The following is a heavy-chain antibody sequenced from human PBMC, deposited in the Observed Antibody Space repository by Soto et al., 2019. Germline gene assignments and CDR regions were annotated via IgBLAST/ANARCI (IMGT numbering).Heavy chain of an antibody. CDR2: ISYDGSNK. Sequence: QVQLVQSGAEVKKPGASVKVSCKASGYTFSSYAMHWVRQAPGKGLEWVAVISYDGSNKYYADSVKGRFTISRDNSKNTLYLQMNSLRAEDTAVYYCARESRGGFDIWGQGTMVTVSS. CDR3: ARESRGGFDI. V-gene: IGHV3-30-3*01. CDR1: GYTFSSYA. J-gene: IGHJ3*02. D-gene: IGHD3-10*01.